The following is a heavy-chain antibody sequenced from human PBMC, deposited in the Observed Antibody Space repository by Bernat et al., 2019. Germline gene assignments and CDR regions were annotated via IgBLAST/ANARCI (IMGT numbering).Heavy chain of an antibody. V-gene: IGHV3-30*03. CDR1: GFTFSSYG. D-gene: IGHD3-16*01. Sequence: QVQLVESGGGVVQPGRSLRLSCAASGFTFSSYGMHWVRQAPGKGLEWVAVISYDGSNKYYADSVKGRFTISRDNSKNMLYLQMNSLRAEDTAVYYCAHWGHAFDIWGQGTMVTVSS. J-gene: IGHJ3*02. CDR2: ISYDGSNK. CDR3: AHWGHAFDI.